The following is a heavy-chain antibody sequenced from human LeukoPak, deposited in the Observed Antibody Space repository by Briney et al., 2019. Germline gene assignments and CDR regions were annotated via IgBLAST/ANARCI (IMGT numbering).Heavy chain of an antibody. CDR3: ARESRRDGYNLAFDY. Sequence: GGSLRLSCAASGFTFSSYEMNWVRQAPGKGLDGVSYISSSGSTIYYADSVKGRFTISRDNAKNSLYLQMNSLRAEDTTVYYCARESRRDGYNLAFDYWGQGTLVTVSS. CDR1: GFTFSSYE. D-gene: IGHD5-24*01. J-gene: IGHJ4*02. CDR2: ISSSGSTI. V-gene: IGHV3-48*03.